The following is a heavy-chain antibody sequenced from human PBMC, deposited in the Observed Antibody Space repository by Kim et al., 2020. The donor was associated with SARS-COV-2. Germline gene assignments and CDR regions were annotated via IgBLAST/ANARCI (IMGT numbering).Heavy chain of an antibody. CDR3: ATNLAAAGVV. J-gene: IGHJ4*02. CDR2: IYSGNKT. D-gene: IGHD6-13*01. Sequence: GGSLRLSCAASGFTVSSNYMSCLRQAPGKGLEWLSVIYSGNKTYYVDSVKGRFIISRDNSKNTLYLQMSSLRVEDTAVYYCATNLAAAGVVWGQGTLVTV. V-gene: IGHV3-66*01. CDR1: GFTVSSNY.